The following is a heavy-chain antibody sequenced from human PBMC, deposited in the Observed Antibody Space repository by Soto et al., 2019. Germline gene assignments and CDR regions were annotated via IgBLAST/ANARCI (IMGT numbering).Heavy chain of an antibody. CDR1: GGSITSNDW. Sequence: QVQLQESGPALVKPSGTLSLTCAVSGGSITSNDWWSWVRQPPGKGLEWIGETSHRGTTTYNPSLKRRVTISVDKSKNQFSLELNSVTAADPAVYYCARDGHSSGWSWGQGTLVTVSS. CDR2: TSHRGTT. J-gene: IGHJ5*02. V-gene: IGHV4-4*02. D-gene: IGHD6-19*01. CDR3: ARDGHSSGWS.